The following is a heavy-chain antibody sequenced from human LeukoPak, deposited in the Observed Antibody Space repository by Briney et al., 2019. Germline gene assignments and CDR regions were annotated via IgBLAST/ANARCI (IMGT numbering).Heavy chain of an antibody. CDR3: ARDLSYSGRPYAYFDY. J-gene: IGHJ4*02. V-gene: IGHV4-39*07. CDR2: IYYSGST. Sequence: SETLSLTCTVSGGSISSSSYYWGWIRQPPGKGLEWIGSIYYSGSTYYNPSLKSRVTISVDTSKNQFSLKLSSVTAADTAVYYCARDLSYSGRPYAYFDYWGQGTLVTVSS. D-gene: IGHD1-26*01. CDR1: GGSISSSSYY.